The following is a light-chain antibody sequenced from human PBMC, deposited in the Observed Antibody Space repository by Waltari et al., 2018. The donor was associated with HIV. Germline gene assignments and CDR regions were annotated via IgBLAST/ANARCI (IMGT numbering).Light chain of an antibody. J-gene: IGLJ1*01. Sequence: QSALTQPASVSGSPGQSITISCTGASSDVGDYNYVPWYQKNPGNAPKLKIYDVSNRPSVVSNRFSGSKSGNTASLTISGLQAEDEADYYCSSYTGSSTLGVFGTGTRVTVL. CDR3: SSYTGSSTLGV. CDR1: SSDVGDYNY. CDR2: DVS. V-gene: IGLV2-14*03.